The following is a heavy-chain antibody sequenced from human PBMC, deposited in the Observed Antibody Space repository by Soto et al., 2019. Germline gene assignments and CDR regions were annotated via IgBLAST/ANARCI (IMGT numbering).Heavy chain of an antibody. J-gene: IGHJ3*02. Sequence: EVQLVQSGAEVKKPGESLRISCKGSGYSFTSYWISWVRQMPGKGLEWMGRIDPGASYTHYNPSFHGHVTISADKSSSTAYLQWRSLKPSAPAMYYCARHGAYSSGSYGFDIWGRGTIVSVS. CDR1: GYSFTSYW. V-gene: IGHV5-10-1*01. CDR2: IDPGASYT. CDR3: ARHGAYSSGSYGFDI. D-gene: IGHD6-19*01.